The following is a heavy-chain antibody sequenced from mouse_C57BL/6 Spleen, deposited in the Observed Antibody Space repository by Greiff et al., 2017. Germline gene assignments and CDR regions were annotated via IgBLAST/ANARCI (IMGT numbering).Heavy chain of an antibody. CDR1: GFTFSDYG. Sequence: EVKVVESGGGLVKPGGSLKLSCAASGFTFSDYGMHWVRQAPEKGLEWVAYISSGSSTIYYADTVKGRFTISRDNAKNTLFLQMTSLRSEDTAMYYCARGWDYFDYWGQGTTLTVSS. CDR2: ISSGSSTI. V-gene: IGHV5-17*01. J-gene: IGHJ2*01. D-gene: IGHD3-3*01. CDR3: ARGWDYFDY.